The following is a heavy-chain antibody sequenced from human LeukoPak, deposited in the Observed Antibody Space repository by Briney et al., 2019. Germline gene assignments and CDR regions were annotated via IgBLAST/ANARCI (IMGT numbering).Heavy chain of an antibody. D-gene: IGHD2-8*01. CDR3: AREDCTNGVCPLDYYMDV. V-gene: IGHV3-20*04. Sequence: GGSLRLFCAASGFHFDDYGMRWVPQAAGKGLEGVSGHNWKGGSTRYADAVKGRFTISRDNDKNSLYLQMNSLRAEDTALYYCAREDCTNGVCPLDYYMDVWGKGTTVTVSS. J-gene: IGHJ6*03. CDR1: GFHFDDYG. CDR2: HNWKGGST.